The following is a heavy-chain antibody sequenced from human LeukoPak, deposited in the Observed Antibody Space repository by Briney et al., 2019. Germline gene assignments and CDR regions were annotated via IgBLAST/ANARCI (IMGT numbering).Heavy chain of an antibody. J-gene: IGHJ4*02. CDR1: GGSITSYF. V-gene: IGHV4-59*01. Sequence: SETLSLTCTGSGGSITSYFWSWIRQSPGNGWEGIGYVHHSGATNYNHSLNSRVTMSADTSKNEFYLKLPSVTAADTAIYYCVRGGHENLNWRYYVDYWGPGTLVTVSS. CDR2: VHHSGAT. CDR3: VRGGHENLNWRYYVDY. D-gene: IGHD5-24*01.